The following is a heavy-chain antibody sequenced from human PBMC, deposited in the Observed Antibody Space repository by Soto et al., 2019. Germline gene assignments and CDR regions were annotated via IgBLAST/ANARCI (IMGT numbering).Heavy chain of an antibody. Sequence: TLSLTCAVYGGSFSGYYWSWIRQPPGKGLEWIGEINHSGSTNYNPSLKSRVTISVDTSKNQFSLKLSSVTAADTAVYYCARVGNKVFEYSSSSFRWFDPWGQGTLVTVSS. CDR1: GGSFSGYY. CDR3: ARVGNKVFEYSSSSFRWFDP. V-gene: IGHV4-34*01. CDR2: INHSGST. J-gene: IGHJ5*02. D-gene: IGHD6-6*01.